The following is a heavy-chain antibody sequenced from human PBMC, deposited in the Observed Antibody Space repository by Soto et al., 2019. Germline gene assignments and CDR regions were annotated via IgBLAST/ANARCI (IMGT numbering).Heavy chain of an antibody. CDR3: AKDQAGAVVTPFFTY. J-gene: IGHJ4*02. Sequence: GGSLRLSCAASGFTFDDYAMHWVRQAPGKGLEWVSGISWNSGSIGYADSVKGRFTISRDNAKNSLYLQMNSLRAEDTALYYCAKDQAGAVVTPFFTYWGQGTLVTVSS. CDR1: GFTFDDYA. CDR2: ISWNSGSI. D-gene: IGHD2-21*02. V-gene: IGHV3-9*01.